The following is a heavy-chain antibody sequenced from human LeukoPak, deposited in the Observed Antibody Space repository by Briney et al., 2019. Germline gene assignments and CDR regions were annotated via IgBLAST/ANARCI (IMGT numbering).Heavy chain of an antibody. CDR2: INHSGST. D-gene: IGHD3-10*01. CDR1: GGSFSGYY. CDR3: ARGPFDGSGSYYKPRSFDY. V-gene: IGHV4-34*01. Sequence: SETLSLTCAVYGGSFSGYYWSWIRQPPGKGLEWIGEINHSGSTNYNPSLKSRVTISVDTSKNQFSLKLSSVTAADTAVYYCARGPFDGSGSYYKPRSFDYWGQGTLVTVSS. J-gene: IGHJ4*02.